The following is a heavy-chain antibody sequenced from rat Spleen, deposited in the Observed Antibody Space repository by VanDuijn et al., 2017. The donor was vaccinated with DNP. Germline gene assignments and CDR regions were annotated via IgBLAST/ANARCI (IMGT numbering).Heavy chain of an antibody. CDR3: ARSTPGIKGYYFDY. CDR1: GFTFNYYW. D-gene: IGHD1-4*01. V-gene: IGHV5-31*01. Sequence: EVQLVESGGDLVQPGGSLKLSCVASGFTFNYYWMAWIRQVPGKGLEWIASITGGSRTTSYPDSVKGRFTISRDNAKNTLYLQMNSLRSEDTATYYCARSTPGIKGYYFDYWGQGVMVTVSS. J-gene: IGHJ2*01. CDR2: ITGGSRTT.